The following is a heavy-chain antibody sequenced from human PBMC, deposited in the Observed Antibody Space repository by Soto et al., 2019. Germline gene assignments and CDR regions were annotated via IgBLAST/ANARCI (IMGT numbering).Heavy chain of an antibody. CDR2: INPNSGGT. Sequence: ASVKVSCKASGNTFTGFYIYWLRQAPGQSLEWMGWINPNSGGTYYAQNFQGRVTMTRDTSISTAYMELSRLRSDDTAMYYCARDNLEQRAFDIWGQGTMVTV. D-gene: IGHD1-1*01. CDR3: ARDNLEQRAFDI. V-gene: IGHV1-2*02. CDR1: GNTFTGFY. J-gene: IGHJ3*02.